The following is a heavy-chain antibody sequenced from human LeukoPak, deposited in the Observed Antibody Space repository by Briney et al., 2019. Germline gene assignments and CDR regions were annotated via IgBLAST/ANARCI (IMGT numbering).Heavy chain of an antibody. CDR2: INHRGDT. CDR1: GESLSRYY. D-gene: IGHD2-2*01. CDR3: ARPGYCSATTCTGHLDA. J-gene: IGHJ5*02. V-gene: IGHV4-34*01. Sequence: PSETLSLTCAVYGESLSRYYWTWIRQPPGKGLEWIGEINHRGDTNYNPSLKSRVTISVDTSKNQFSLKVRSVTAADTGVYYCARPGYCSATTCTGHLDAWGQGTLATVSS.